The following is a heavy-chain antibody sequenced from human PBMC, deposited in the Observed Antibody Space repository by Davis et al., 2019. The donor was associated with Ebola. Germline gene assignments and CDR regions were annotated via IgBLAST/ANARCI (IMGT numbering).Heavy chain of an antibody. J-gene: IGHJ5*02. CDR2: IIPILGIA. CDR1: GYTFTSYA. V-gene: IGHV1-69*04. Sequence: SVKVSCKASGYTFTSYAISWVRQAPGQGLEWMGRIIPILGIANYAQKFQGRVTITADKSTSTAYMELSSLRSEDTAVYYCARDRGQQLDGAMDNWFDPWGQGTLVTVSS. CDR3: ARDRGQQLDGAMDNWFDP. D-gene: IGHD6-13*01.